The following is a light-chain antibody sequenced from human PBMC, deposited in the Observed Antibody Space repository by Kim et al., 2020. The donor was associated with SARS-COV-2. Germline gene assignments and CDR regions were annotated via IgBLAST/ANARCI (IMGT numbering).Light chain of an antibody. J-gene: IGKJ3*01. Sequence: EIVLTQSPAILSLSPGERATLSCRASQSVDRALLWYQQKPGQSPRLLIYDASDRATGIPARFSGGGSGTDFTLTISSLEPEDYAVYYYQPRKSCPLTSGPGTRVNIK. V-gene: IGKV3-11*01. CDR1: QSVDRA. CDR3: QPRKSCPLT. CDR2: DAS.